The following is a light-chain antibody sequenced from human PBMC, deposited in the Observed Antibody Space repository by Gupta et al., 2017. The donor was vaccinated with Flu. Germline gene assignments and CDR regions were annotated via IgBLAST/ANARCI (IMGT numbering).Light chain of an antibody. CDR3: QQRSNWPLT. Sequence: EIVLTQSPATLSLSPGESATLSCRASQSVSSYLAWYQQKPGQAPRLFIYDASNRATGIPARFSGSGSGTEFTLTISSLEPEDFAVYFCQQRSNWPLTFGGGTKVEIK. CDR1: QSVSSY. J-gene: IGKJ4*01. CDR2: DAS. V-gene: IGKV3-11*01.